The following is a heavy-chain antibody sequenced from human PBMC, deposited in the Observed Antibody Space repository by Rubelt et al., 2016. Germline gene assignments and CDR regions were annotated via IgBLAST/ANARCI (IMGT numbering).Heavy chain of an antibody. V-gene: IGHV3-33*01. J-gene: IGHJ1*01. D-gene: IGHD6-13*01. Sequence: GIHWVRQAPGKGLEWVAVPWYDGSNEYYADSVKGRFTISRDTSKNTLYLQMNSLRAEDTAVYYCARVSQQLEGQHWGQGTLVTVSS. CDR3: ARVSQQLEGQH. CDR2: PWYDGSNE. CDR1: G.